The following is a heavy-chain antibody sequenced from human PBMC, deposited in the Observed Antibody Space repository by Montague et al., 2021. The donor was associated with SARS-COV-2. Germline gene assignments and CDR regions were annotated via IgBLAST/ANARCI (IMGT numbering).Heavy chain of an antibody. D-gene: IGHD3-22*01. CDR2: INHRGST. Sequence: SETLSLTCAVYDGSFSDYSWTWIRQPPGKGLEWIGEINHRGSTNYNPSLKSRVTISVDTSKNQFSLKMTSVAAADTAVYYCARGRQHINMVVVVVTGGEYYLDFWGQGTLAAVSS. J-gene: IGHJ4*02. V-gene: IGHV4-34*01. CDR3: ARGRQHINMVVVVVTGGEYYLDF. CDR1: DGSFSDYS.